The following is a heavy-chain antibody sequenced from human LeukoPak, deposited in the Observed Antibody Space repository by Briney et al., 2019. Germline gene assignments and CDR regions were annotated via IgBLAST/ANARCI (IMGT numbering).Heavy chain of an antibody. J-gene: IGHJ6*02. V-gene: IGHV3-74*01. CDR2: IKPDGSRT. Sequence: GGSLRLPCAASGFTFSAYWMRWVRQAPGKGPMWVSFIKPDGSRTNYADSVKGRFIISRDNAKNTLYLQMYDLRAEDTAVYYCARENYWTMDVSGQGTTVTVSS. CDR1: GFTFSAYW. CDR3: ARENYWTMDV. D-gene: IGHD1-1*01.